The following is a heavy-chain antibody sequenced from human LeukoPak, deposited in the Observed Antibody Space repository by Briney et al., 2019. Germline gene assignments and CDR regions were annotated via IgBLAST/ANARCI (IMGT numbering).Heavy chain of an antibody. CDR2: IKQDGSEK. J-gene: IGHJ4*02. CDR1: GFTFSSYW. Sequence: GESLRLSCAASGFTFSSYWMSWVRQAPGKGLEWVANIKQDGSEKYYVDSVKGRFTISRDNAKNSLYLQMNSLRAEDTAVYYCARSYHPLVTMVRGVISDYFDYWGQGTLVTVSS. CDR3: ARSYHPLVTMVRGVISDYFDY. D-gene: IGHD3-10*01. V-gene: IGHV3-7*01.